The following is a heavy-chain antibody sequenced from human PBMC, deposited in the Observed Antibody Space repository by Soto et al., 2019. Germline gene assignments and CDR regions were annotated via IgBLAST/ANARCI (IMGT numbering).Heavy chain of an antibody. D-gene: IGHD3-16*02. CDR3: ARGPTPSWSSYRFSYFDS. CDR2: ISYSGYT. V-gene: IGHV4-31*03. Sequence: KTSEPLSLTCTVSGASISSAAYYWSWIRQRPGEGLEWIGFISYSGYTFQNPSLKSRLLLSVATSKNQFSLELSFVTAADTAVYYCARGPTPSWSSYRFSYFDSWGPGSLVTVSS. CDR1: GASISSAAYY. J-gene: IGHJ4*01.